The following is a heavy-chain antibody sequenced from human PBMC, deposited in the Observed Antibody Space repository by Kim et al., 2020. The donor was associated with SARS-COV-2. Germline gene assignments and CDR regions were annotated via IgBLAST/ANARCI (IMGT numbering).Heavy chain of an antibody. D-gene: IGHD2-21*01. CDR2: ISYDGSNK. CDR3: ARDAPYSVGSYFDY. J-gene: IGHJ4*02. Sequence: GRSLRLSCAASGFTFSSYAMHWVRQAPGKGLEWVAVISYDGSNKYYADSVKGRFTISRDNSKNTLDLQMNSLRAEDTAVYYCARDAPYSVGSYFDYWGQG. V-gene: IGHV3-30-3*01. CDR1: GFTFSSYA.